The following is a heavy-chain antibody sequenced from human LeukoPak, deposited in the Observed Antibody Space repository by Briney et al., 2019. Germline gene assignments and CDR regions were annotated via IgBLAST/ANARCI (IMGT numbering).Heavy chain of an antibody. CDR1: GGSFSGYY. V-gene: IGHV4-34*01. CDR2: INHSGST. J-gene: IGHJ4*02. Sequence: SETLSLTCAVYGGSFSGYYWSWIRQPPGKGLEWIGEINHSGSTNYNPSLKSRVTISVDTSKNQFSLKLSSVTAADTAVYYCARGGRRNSLLDYWGQGTRVTVSS. D-gene: IGHD4-23*01. CDR3: ARGGRRNSLLDY.